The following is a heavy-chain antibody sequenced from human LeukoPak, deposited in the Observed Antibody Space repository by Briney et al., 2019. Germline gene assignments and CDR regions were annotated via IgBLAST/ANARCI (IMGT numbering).Heavy chain of an antibody. V-gene: IGHV1-69*13. CDR1: GGTFSSYA. D-gene: IGHD2-2*02. CDR3: ARDRGYCSSTSCYNFDY. J-gene: IGHJ4*02. CDR2: IIPIFGTA. Sequence: SVKVSCKASGGTFSSYAISWVRQASGQGLEWMGGIIPIFGTANYAQKFQGRVTITADESTSTAYMELSSLRSEDTAVYYCARDRGYCSSTSCYNFDYRGQGTLVTVSS.